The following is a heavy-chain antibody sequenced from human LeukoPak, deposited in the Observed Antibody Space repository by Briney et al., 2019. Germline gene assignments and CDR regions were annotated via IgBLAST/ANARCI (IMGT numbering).Heavy chain of an antibody. J-gene: IGHJ4*02. D-gene: IGHD4-17*01. CDR2: IKQDGSEK. CDR1: GFTFSTYW. CDR3: ARALTTVTSPSID. Sequence: GGSLRLSCAASGFTFSTYWMSWVRQAPGKGLEWVANIKQDGSEKYYVDSVKGRFTISRDNAKNSLYLQMNSLRAEDTAVYYCARALTTVTSPSIDWGQGTLATVSS. V-gene: IGHV3-7*01.